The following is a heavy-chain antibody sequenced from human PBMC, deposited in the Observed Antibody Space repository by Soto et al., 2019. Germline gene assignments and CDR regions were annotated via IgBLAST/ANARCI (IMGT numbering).Heavy chain of an antibody. D-gene: IGHD3-3*01. J-gene: IGHJ3*02. CDR2: INPATGAA. CDR1: GYPVTAYY. Sequence: QLHLVQSGAVVKKPGASVTVSCSASGYPVTAYYMHWVRQAPGRGLEWMGGINPATGAANYTQSFQGRVTLTRDTSTSTVFMELRGLTSEATAVFYCARGGGVGVAGSAAFDMWGQGTLVTVSS. V-gene: IGHV1-2*02. CDR3: ARGGGVGVAGSAAFDM.